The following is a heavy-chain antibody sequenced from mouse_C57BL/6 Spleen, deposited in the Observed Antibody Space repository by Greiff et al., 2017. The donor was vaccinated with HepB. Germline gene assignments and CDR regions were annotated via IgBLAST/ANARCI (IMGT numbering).Heavy chain of an antibody. Sequence: VKLVESGPGLLQSSQTLSLTCSFSGFSLSTSGMGVSWIRQTSGKGLEWLAHIYWDDDKRYHPSLKSRLTISKDTSRNHVFLKITSVDTADTATYYCARSLYYYGSSYPYYYAMDYWGQGTSVTVSS. D-gene: IGHD1-1*01. CDR3: ARSLYYYGSSYPYYYAMDY. V-gene: IGHV8-12*01. CDR1: GFSLSTSGMG. CDR2: IYWDDDK. J-gene: IGHJ4*01.